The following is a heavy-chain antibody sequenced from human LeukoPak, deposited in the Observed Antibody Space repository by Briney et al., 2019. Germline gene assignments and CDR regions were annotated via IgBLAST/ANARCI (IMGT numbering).Heavy chain of an antibody. V-gene: IGHV4-34*01. Sequence: SETLSLTCAVYGGSFSGYYWSWIRQPPGKGLEWIGEINHSGSTNYNPSLKSRVTISVDTSKNQFSLKLSSVTAADTAVYYCATLGGSSSWSHDYWGQGTLVTVSS. CDR2: INHSGST. CDR1: GGSFSGYY. CDR3: ATLGGSSSWSHDY. D-gene: IGHD6-13*01. J-gene: IGHJ4*02.